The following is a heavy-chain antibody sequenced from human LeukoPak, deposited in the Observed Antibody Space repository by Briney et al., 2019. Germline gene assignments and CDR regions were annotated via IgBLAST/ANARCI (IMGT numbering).Heavy chain of an antibody. CDR2: TYYRSKWYN. Sequence: SQTLSLTCAISGDSVSSNSAAWNWIRQSPSRGLEWLGRTYYRSKWYNDYAVSVKSRITINPDTSKNQFSLQLNSVTPEDTAVYYCAREKELLWFGESTLTNWFDPWGQGTLVTVSS. CDR3: AREKELLWFGESTLTNWFDP. D-gene: IGHD3-10*01. CDR1: GDSVSSNSAA. V-gene: IGHV6-1*01. J-gene: IGHJ5*02.